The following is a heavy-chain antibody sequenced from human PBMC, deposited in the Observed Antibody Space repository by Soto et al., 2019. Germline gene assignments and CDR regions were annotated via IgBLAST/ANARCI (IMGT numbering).Heavy chain of an antibody. Sequence: PSETLSLTCTVSGGSISSYYWGWIRQPAGKGLEWIGRIYTSGSTNYNPSLKSRVTMSVDTFKNQFSLKLSSVTAADTAVYYCARDQILRYFDWLFRDDAFDIWGQGTMVTVSS. CDR1: GGSISSYY. CDR2: IYTSGST. J-gene: IGHJ3*02. D-gene: IGHD3-9*01. CDR3: ARDQILRYFDWLFRDDAFDI. V-gene: IGHV4-4*07.